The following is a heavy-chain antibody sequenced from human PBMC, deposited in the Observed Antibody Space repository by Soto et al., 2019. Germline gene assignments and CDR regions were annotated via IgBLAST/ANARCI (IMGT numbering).Heavy chain of an antibody. Sequence: ASVKVSCKASGYTFTSYGISWVRQAPGQGLEWMGWISAYNGNTNYAQKLQGRVTMTTDTSTSTAYMELRSLRSDDTAVYYCARGVAVDPEGQYYCYYGMDVWGQGTTVTVSS. CDR3: ARGVAVDPEGQYYCYYGMDV. J-gene: IGHJ6*02. CDR1: GYTFTSYG. CDR2: ISAYNGNT. V-gene: IGHV1-18*01. D-gene: IGHD6-19*01.